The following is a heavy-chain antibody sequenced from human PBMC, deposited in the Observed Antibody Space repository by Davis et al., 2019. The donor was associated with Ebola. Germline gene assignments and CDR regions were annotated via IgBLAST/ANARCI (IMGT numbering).Heavy chain of an antibody. J-gene: IGHJ4*02. Sequence: ASVKVSCKASGYTFTGYYMHWVRQAPGQGLEWMGRINPNSGGTNYAQKFQGRVTMTTDTSTSTAYMDLRSLTSDDTAVYYCARDQGAGQLDSWGQGTLVTVSS. CDR1: GYTFTGYY. V-gene: IGHV1-2*06. CDR2: INPNSGGT. CDR3: ARDQGAGQLDS.